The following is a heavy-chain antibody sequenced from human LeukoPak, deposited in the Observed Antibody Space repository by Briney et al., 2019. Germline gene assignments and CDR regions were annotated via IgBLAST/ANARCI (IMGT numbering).Heavy chain of an antibody. CDR2: IYYSGST. Sequence: SETLSLTCTVSGGSISSYYWSWIRQPAGKGLEWIGYIYYSGSTNYNPSLKSRVTISVDTSKNQFSLKLSSVTAADTAVYYCARHEWQLVGGFSGGPKTFDYWGQGTLVTVSS. J-gene: IGHJ4*02. CDR1: GGSISSYY. CDR3: ARHEWQLVGGFSGGPKTFDY. D-gene: IGHD6-13*01. V-gene: IGHV4-59*08.